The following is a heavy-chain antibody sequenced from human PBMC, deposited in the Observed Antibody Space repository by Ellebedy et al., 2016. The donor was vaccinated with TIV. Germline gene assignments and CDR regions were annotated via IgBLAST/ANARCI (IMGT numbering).Heavy chain of an antibody. V-gene: IGHV1-46*01. CDR3: AREMATITLMSAFDI. J-gene: IGHJ3*02. D-gene: IGHD5-24*01. Sequence: AASVTVSCKASGYSFSSYYIHWVRQAPGQGLEWMGIINPTTGSTGYAQKFQGRVTMTRDPSTSTVYMELRSLRSEDTAVYYCAREMATITLMSAFDIWGQGTMVTVSS. CDR1: GYSFSSYY. CDR2: INPTTGST.